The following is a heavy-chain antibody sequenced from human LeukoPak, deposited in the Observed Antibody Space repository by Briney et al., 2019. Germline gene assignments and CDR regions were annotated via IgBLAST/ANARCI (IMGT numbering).Heavy chain of an antibody. V-gene: IGHV1-18*01. CDR1: GYTFTSYG. J-gene: IGHJ4*02. D-gene: IGHD3-22*01. CDR2: VSTSDGNT. CDR3: TRAPPGMTMMTDY. Sequence: ASVKVSCKASGYTFTSYGISWVRQAPGQGLEWTGWVSTSDGNTVYAQRLQGRVTMTTDTSTSVAYMELRSLTSDDTAVYYCTRAPPGMTMMTDYWGQGTLVTVSS.